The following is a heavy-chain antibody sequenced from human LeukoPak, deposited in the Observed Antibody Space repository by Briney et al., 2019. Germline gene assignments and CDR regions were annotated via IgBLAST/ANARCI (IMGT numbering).Heavy chain of an antibody. D-gene: IGHD5-12*01. CDR2: ISSSGSTI. V-gene: IGHV3-48*03. CDR1: GFTFSSYE. Sequence: GGSLRLSCAASGFTFSSYEMNWVRQAPGKGLEWVSYISSSGSTIYYADSVKGRFTISRDNAKNSLYLQMNSLRAEDTAVYYCARERRGYSGYDSVRGDYWGQGILVTVSS. CDR3: ARERRGYSGYDSVRGDY. J-gene: IGHJ4*02.